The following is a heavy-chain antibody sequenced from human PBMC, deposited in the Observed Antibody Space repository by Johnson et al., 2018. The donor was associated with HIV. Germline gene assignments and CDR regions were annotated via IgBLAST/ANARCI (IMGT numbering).Heavy chain of an antibody. J-gene: IGHJ3*02. D-gene: IGHD5-12*01. Sequence: QVQLVESGGGVVQPGRSLRLSCAASGFTFSSYAMHWVRQAPGKGLEWVAGITYDGSEKYYVDSVKGRFTISRDNAKKSLYLQMNSLRAEDTAVYYCARGGGWATDAFDIWGQGTMVTVSS. CDR2: ITYDGSEK. CDR3: ARGGGWATDAFDI. V-gene: IGHV3-30*04. CDR1: GFTFSSYA.